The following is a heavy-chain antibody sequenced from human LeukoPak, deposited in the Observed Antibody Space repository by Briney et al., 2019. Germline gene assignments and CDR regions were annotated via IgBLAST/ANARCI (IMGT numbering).Heavy chain of an antibody. J-gene: IGHJ6*02. CDR3: ARVPVAGTDYYYGMDV. D-gene: IGHD6-19*01. CDR1: GYTFTSYG. V-gene: IGHV1-18*01. Sequence: ASVKVSCKASGYTFTSYGISWVRQAPGQGLEWMGWISAYNGNTNYAQKLQGRVTMTTDTSTSTAYMELRSLRSDDTAVYYCARVPVAGTDYYYGMDVWGQGTTVTVSS. CDR2: ISAYNGNT.